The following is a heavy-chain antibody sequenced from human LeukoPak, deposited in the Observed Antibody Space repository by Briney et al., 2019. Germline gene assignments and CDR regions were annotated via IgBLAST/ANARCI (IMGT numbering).Heavy chain of an antibody. CDR3: ARGPNLDYYGMDV. D-gene: IGHD2-8*01. Sequence: ASETLSLTCAVYGGSFSGYYWSWIRQPPGKGLEWIGEINHSGSTNYNPSLKSRVTISVDTSKNQFSLKLSSVTAADTAVYYCARGPNLDYYGMDVWGQGTTVTVSS. J-gene: IGHJ6*02. CDR1: GGSFSGYY. CDR2: INHSGST. V-gene: IGHV4-34*01.